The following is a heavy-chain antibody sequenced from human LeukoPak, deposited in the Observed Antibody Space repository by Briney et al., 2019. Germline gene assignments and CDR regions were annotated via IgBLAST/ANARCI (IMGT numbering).Heavy chain of an antibody. V-gene: IGHV3-7*01. J-gene: IGHJ4*02. CDR2: INQDESER. CDR3: TRVVDSSSSRYQAMPY. CDR1: GFTSSNYW. D-gene: IGHD2-2*01. Sequence: GGSLRLSCAASGFTSSNYWMSWVRQAPGKGLEWVANINQDESERYYVDSVRGRFTISRDNAKRSLYMRMDSLRAEETVMYFCTRVVDSSSSRYQAMPYWGQGTLVTVSS.